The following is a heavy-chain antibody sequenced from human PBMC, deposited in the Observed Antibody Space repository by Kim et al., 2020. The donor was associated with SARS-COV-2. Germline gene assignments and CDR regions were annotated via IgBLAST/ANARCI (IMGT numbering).Heavy chain of an antibody. Sequence: SETLSLTCTVSGGSISSSSYYWGWIRQPPGKGLEWIGSIYYSGSTYYNPSLKSRVTISVDTSKNQFSLKLSSVTAADTAVYYCARPHEENDAFDIWGQGTMVTVSS. V-gene: IGHV4-39*01. CDR2: IYYSGST. CDR1: GGSISSSSYY. J-gene: IGHJ3*02. CDR3: ARPHEENDAFDI.